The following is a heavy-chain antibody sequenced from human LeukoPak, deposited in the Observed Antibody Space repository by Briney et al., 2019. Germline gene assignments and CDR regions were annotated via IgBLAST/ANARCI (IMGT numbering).Heavy chain of an antibody. CDR1: GGSISSYY. D-gene: IGHD2-15*01. CDR2: IYYSGST. J-gene: IGHJ4*02. Sequence: SETLSLTCTVSGGSISSYYWSWIRQPPGKGLEWIGYIYYSGSTNYNPSLKSRVTISVDTSKNQFSLKLSSVTAADTAVYYCARGGCSGGSCYFPFDYWGQGTLVTVSS. CDR3: ARGGCSGGSCYFPFDY. V-gene: IGHV4-59*01.